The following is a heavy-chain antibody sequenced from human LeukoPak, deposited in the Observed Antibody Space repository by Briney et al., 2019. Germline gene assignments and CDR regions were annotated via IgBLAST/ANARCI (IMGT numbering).Heavy chain of an antibody. V-gene: IGHV4-34*01. Sequence: SETLSLTCAVYGGSFSGYYWSWIRQPPGKGLEWIGEINQSGSTNYNPSLKSRVTISVDTSKNQFSLKLSSVTAADTAVYYCARNIPQLWVRGAPSAQYGYYYYMDVWGKGTTVTVSS. CDR1: GGSFSGYY. J-gene: IGHJ6*03. CDR2: INQSGST. CDR3: ARNIPQLWVRGAPSAQYGYYYYMDV. D-gene: IGHD3-10*01.